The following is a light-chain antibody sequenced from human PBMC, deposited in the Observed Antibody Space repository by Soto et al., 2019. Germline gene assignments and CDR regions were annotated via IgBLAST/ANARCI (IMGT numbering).Light chain of an antibody. CDR2: DTS. CDR3: QQYDTSLT. J-gene: IGKJ4*01. V-gene: IGKV3D-20*01. CDR1: HTIASVY. Sequence: IVLTQSPASLSLSPGERATLSCGASHTIASVYLAWYQHKPGLAPRLLIYDTSIRANGIPDRFTGSGSGTHFTLTISRLEPEDFAVYDLQQYDTSLTFGGGTKVEI.